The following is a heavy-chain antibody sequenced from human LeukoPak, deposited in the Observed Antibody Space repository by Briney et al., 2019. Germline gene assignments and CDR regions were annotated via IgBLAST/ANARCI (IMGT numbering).Heavy chain of an antibody. D-gene: IGHD6-19*01. J-gene: IGHJ4*02. V-gene: IGHV3-7*01. CDR1: GLTFSSSW. CDR2: IKEDGSEK. Sequence: GGSLRLSCAASGLTFSSSWMIWARQAPGKGLEWVASIKEDGSEKYYVDSVKGRFTVSRDNARSSLYLQMNSLRVEDTAVYYCARDSGRFRLDYWGLGVLVTVSS. CDR3: ARDSGRFRLDY.